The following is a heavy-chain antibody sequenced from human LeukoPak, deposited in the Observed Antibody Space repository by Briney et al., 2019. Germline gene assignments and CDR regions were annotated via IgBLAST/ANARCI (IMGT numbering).Heavy chain of an antibody. CDR2: IKQDGSEK. J-gene: IGHJ6*02. CDR1: GFTFSSYW. CDR3: ARTDCSSTSCYYYYGMDV. D-gene: IGHD2-2*01. V-gene: IGHV3-7*01. Sequence: GGSLRLSCAASGFTFSSYWMSWVRQAPGKGREGVANIKQDGSEKYCVDSVKGRFTIYRDNAKNSLYLQMNSLRSEDTAVYYCARTDCSSTSCYYYYGMDVWGQGTTVTVSS.